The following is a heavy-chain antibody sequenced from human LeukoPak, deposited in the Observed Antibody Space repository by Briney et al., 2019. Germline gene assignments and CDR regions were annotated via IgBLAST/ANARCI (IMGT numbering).Heavy chain of an antibody. Sequence: ASVKVSCKASGYTFTGYNMHWVRPAPGQGLEWMGRIIPIFGTTNYAQKFQGRVTITTDEATSTAYMELSSMRSEDTAVYYCARHPYYDFWSGYDGNWFDPWGQGTLVTVSS. D-gene: IGHD3-3*01. CDR1: GYTFTGYN. V-gene: IGHV1-69*05. CDR3: ARHPYYDFWSGYDGNWFDP. J-gene: IGHJ5*02. CDR2: IIPIFGTT.